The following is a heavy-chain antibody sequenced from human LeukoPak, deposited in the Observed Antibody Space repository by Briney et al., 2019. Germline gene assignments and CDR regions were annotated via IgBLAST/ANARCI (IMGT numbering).Heavy chain of an antibody. CDR3: ARECGKFDY. CDR2: ISGDGVST. D-gene: IGHD1-14*01. Sequence: TGGALRLSCVASGLPIGDFAMHWVRQAPGQGLEWVSLISGDGVSTFFTDSVKGRFSISRDNSKNSLFLEMSSLRTEDTAMYYCARECGKFDYWGQGTLVAVSS. J-gene: IGHJ4*02. CDR1: GLPIGDFA. V-gene: IGHV3-43*02.